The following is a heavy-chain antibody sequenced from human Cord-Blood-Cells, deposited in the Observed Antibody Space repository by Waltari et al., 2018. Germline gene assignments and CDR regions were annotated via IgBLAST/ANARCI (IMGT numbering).Heavy chain of an antibody. D-gene: IGHD3-22*01. CDR2: IYYSGST. Sequence: QLQLQESGPGLVKPSETLSLTCTVSGGSISSSSYYWGWIRQPPGKGLEWIGSIYYSGSTSYTPSLKSRVTISVDTSKNQFSLKLSSVTAADTAVYYCASTAPYYYDSSGYYYFDYWGQGTLVTVSS. J-gene: IGHJ4*02. V-gene: IGHV4-39*01. CDR1: GGSISSSSYY. CDR3: ASTAPYYYDSSGYYYFDY.